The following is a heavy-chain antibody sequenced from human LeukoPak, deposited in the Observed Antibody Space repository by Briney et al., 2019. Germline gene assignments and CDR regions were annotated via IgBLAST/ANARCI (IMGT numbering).Heavy chain of an antibody. Sequence: GASVKVSCKASGYTFTGYYMHWVRQAPGQGLEWIGWISAHNGNTNYAQKLQGRVTMTTDTSTSTAYMELRSLRSDDTAVCYCARVVVVPAAPRRYYYMDVWGKGTTVTVSS. J-gene: IGHJ6*03. CDR2: ISAHNGNT. D-gene: IGHD2-2*01. V-gene: IGHV1-18*04. CDR3: ARVVVVPAAPRRYYYMDV. CDR1: GYTFTGYY.